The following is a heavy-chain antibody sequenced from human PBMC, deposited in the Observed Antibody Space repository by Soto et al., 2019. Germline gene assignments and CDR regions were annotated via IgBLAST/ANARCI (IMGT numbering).Heavy chain of an antibody. D-gene: IGHD1-20*01. CDR3: ARGGPTITSADYYYYGMDV. CDR2: INHSGST. J-gene: IGHJ6*02. CDR1: GGSFSNYY. Sequence: SETLSLTCAVYGGSFSNYYWSWIRQPPGKGLEWIGEINHSGSTNYNPLKSRVTISIDTSKNQFSLKLTSVTAADTAVYYCARGGPTITSADYYYYGMDVWGQGTTVTV. V-gene: IGHV4-34*01.